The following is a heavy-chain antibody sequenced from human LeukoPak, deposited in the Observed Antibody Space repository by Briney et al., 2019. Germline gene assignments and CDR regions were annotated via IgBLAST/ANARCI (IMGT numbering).Heavy chain of an antibody. V-gene: IGHV1-18*01. J-gene: IGHJ3*02. CDR1: GYTFTSYG. CDR3: ARGRAGSYSDDAFDI. CDR2: ISAYNGNT. D-gene: IGHD1-26*01. Sequence: ASVKVSCKASGYTFTSYGINWVRQAPGQGLEWMGWISAYNGNTEYAQKLQGRVTMTTDTSTSTAYMELRSLISDDTAVYYCARGRAGSYSDDAFDIWGQGTMVTVSS.